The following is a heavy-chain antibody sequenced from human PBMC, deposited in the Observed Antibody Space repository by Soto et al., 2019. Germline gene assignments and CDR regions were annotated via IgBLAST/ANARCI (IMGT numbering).Heavy chain of an antibody. CDR1: GGSFSGYC. V-gene: IGHV4-34*01. Sequence: SETLSLTCAVYGGSFSGYCWSWIRQPSGKGLEWIGEINHSGSTNYNPSLKSRVTISVDTSKNQFSLKLSSVTAADTAVYYCARLRNWNQYYYYYGMDVWGQGTTVTVSS. CDR2: INHSGST. J-gene: IGHJ6*02. D-gene: IGHD1-1*01. CDR3: ARLRNWNQYYYYYGMDV.